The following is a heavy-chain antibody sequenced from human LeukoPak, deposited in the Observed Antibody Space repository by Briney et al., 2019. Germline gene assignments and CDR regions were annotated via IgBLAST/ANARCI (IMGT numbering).Heavy chain of an antibody. D-gene: IGHD7-27*01. CDR3: ARDLAWGAYDY. J-gene: IGHJ4*02. CDR2: ISNRGKTV. CDR1: GFTFSDYY. Sequence: GGSLRLSCAASGFTFSDYYMSWIRQAPGKGLEWVSYISNRGKTVYYADSVKGRFTISRDNSKNTLYLQMNSLRTEDAAVYYCARDLAWGAYDYWGQGTLVTVSS. V-gene: IGHV3-11*01.